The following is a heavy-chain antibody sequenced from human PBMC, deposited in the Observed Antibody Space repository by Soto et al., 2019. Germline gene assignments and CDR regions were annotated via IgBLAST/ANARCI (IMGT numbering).Heavy chain of an antibody. Sequence: LRLSCAASGFTFSSYAMSWVRQAPGKGLEWVPAISGSGGSTYYADSVKGRFTISRDNSKNTLYLQMNSLRAEDTAVYYCAKHLHSDIVLMVYAAPRISPGYNWFDPWGQGTLVTVSS. CDR2: ISGSGGST. CDR1: GFTFSSYA. CDR3: AKHLHSDIVLMVYAAPRISPGYNWFDP. J-gene: IGHJ5*02. V-gene: IGHV3-23*01. D-gene: IGHD2-8*01.